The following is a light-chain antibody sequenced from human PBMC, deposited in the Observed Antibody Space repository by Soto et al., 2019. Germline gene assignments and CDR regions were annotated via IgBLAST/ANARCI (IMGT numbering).Light chain of an antibody. CDR2: AAY. J-gene: IGKJ5*01. CDR3: QTYNTARPT. Sequence: DIQMTQSPSSLSASMGDRVALFCRASQAISDSVAWYQQKPGKPPQLLIYAAYNLQSGVPSRFSGSGSGTDFTLTISSLQPEDVAIYYCQTYNTARPTFGQGTRLEIK. CDR1: QAISDS. V-gene: IGKV1-27*01.